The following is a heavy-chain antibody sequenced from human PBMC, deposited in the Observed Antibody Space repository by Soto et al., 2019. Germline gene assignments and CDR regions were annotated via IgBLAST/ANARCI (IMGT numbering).Heavy chain of an antibody. CDR1: AYFFTAYY. V-gene: IGHV1-46*01. D-gene: IGHD6-6*01. J-gene: IGHJ4*02. Sequence: ASVKVSCKTSAYFFTAYYMHWVRQAPGQGLEWMGIVHPSGGNTNYAQKFQGRVTMTWDTSTTTVYMELSSLRSDDTAVYYCARAPYSSSSFFFDYWGQGTPVTVSS. CDR2: VHPSGGNT. CDR3: ARAPYSSSSFFFDY.